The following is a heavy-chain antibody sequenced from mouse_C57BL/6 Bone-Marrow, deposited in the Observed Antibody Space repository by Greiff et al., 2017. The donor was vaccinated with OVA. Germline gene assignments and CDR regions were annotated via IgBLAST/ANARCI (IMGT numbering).Heavy chain of an antibody. J-gene: IGHJ4*01. Sequence: VQLQQPGAELVMPGASVKLSCKASGYTFTSYWMHWVKQRPGQGLEWIGEIDPSDSYTNYNQKFKGKSTLTVDKSSSTAYMQLSSLTSEGSAVYYCAREGGPYYAIDYWGQGTSVTVSS. V-gene: IGHV1-69*01. CDR2: IDPSDSYT. CDR3: AREGGPYYAIDY. CDR1: GYTFTSYW.